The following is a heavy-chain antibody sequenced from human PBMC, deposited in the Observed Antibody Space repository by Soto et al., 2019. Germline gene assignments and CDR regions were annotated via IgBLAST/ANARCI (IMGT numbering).Heavy chain of an antibody. V-gene: IGHV3-23*01. CDR1: GVFFSNYH. Sequence: EVQLLESGGALVQPGGSLRLSCAASGVFFSNYHMSWVRQSPAKGLQWVAAISGGGDSTYYADSVKGRFTISRDNSENTLWLQMNSLRAGDTAVYYCVKYGGAAARPTFYYGLDVWGQGTTVTVSS. CDR2: ISGGGDST. D-gene: IGHD6-6*01. J-gene: IGHJ6*02. CDR3: VKYGGAAARPTFYYGLDV.